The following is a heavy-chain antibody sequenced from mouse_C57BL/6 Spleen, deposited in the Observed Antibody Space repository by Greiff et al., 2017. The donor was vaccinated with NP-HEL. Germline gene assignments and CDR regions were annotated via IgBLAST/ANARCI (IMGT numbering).Heavy chain of an antibody. CDR1: GFTFTDYY. V-gene: IGHV7-3*01. CDR2: IRNKANGYTT. J-gene: IGHJ3*01. D-gene: IGHD2-3*01. Sequence: EVQVVESGGGLVQPGGSLSLSCAASGFTFTDYYMSWVRQPPGKALEWLGFIRNKANGYTTEYSASVKGRFTISRDNSQSILYLQMNALRAEDSATYYCARSSSIYDGYYWFAYWGQGTLVTVSA. CDR3: ARSSSIYDGYYWFAY.